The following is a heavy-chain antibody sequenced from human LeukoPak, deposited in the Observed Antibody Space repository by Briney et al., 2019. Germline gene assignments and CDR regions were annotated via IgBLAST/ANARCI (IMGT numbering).Heavy chain of an antibody. CDR1: GFPFSFYE. V-gene: IGHV3-48*03. Sequence: GGSLRLSCAVSGFPFSFYEMNWVRQAPGKGLEWVSNIGASGTTRYYADSVKGRFSISRDNAKSSLYLQMNSLRVEDTAVYYCALLAVASEFDYWGQGALVTVSS. CDR3: ALLAVASEFDY. J-gene: IGHJ4*02. CDR2: IGASGTTR. D-gene: IGHD6-19*01.